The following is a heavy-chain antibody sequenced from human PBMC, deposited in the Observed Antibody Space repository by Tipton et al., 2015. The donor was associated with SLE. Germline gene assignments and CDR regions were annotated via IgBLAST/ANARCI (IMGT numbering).Heavy chain of an antibody. D-gene: IGHD3-16*02. J-gene: IGHJ3*02. CDR2: VYYSGST. CDR3: AQAHLWGSYRYASDI. CDR1: GDSISANSYH. V-gene: IGHV4-39*07. Sequence: GLVKPSETLSLICTVSGDSISANSYHWGWVRQPPGKGLEWIGNVYYSGSTYYSASLRSRVTISLDRSKNHFSLTLNSVTAADTAVYYCAQAHLWGSYRYASDIWGQGTMVTVSS.